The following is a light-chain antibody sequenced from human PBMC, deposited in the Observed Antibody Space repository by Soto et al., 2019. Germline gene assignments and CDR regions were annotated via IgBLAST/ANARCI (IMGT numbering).Light chain of an antibody. J-gene: IGKJ5*01. CDR2: GAS. CDR3: QQRTNWPPIT. V-gene: IGKV3D-15*01. Sequence: EIVMTQSPVTLSVSPGERATLSCRASQSVSDNLAWYQQKPGQAPRLLIYGASTRATGIPARFSGSGSGTEFTLTISSLEPEDFAVYYCQQRTNWPPITFGQGTRLEIK. CDR1: QSVSDN.